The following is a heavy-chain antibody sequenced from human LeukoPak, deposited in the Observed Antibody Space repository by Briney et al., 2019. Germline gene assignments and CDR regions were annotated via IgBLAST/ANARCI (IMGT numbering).Heavy chain of an antibody. V-gene: IGHV4-39*01. CDR1: GGSFSSSDYY. Sequence: PSETLSLTCTVSGGSFSSSDYYWGWIRQPPGKGLERIGSIYYSGTTYYNPSLKSRVTISVDTSKKQFSLKLRSVTAADTAVYYCARHEWGITNAFDIWGQGTMVTVSS. CDR2: IYYSGTT. J-gene: IGHJ3*02. CDR3: ARHEWGITNAFDI. D-gene: IGHD1-14*01.